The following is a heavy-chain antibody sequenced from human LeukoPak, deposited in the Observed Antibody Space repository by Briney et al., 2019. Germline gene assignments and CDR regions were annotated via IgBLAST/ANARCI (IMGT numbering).Heavy chain of an antibody. CDR2: INHSGST. CDR3: ARGNMWDYRRYYYYMDV. CDR1: GGSFSRYY. D-gene: IGHD4-11*01. Sequence: ETLSLTCAVNGGSFSRYYWSWIRQPPGKGLEWIGEINHSGSTNYNPSLKSRVTISVDTSKNQFSLKLNSVTAADTAIYYCARGNMWDYRRYYYYMDVWGKGTTVTVSS. J-gene: IGHJ6*03. V-gene: IGHV4-34*01.